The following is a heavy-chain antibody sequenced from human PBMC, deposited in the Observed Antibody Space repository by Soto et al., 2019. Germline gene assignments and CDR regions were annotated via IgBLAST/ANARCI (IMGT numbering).Heavy chain of an antibody. CDR3: AREPGPAAAGTGWFDP. CDR2: ISAYNGNT. J-gene: IGHJ5*02. Sequence: QVQLVQSGAEVKKPGASVKVSCKASGYTFTSYGISWVRQAPGKGLEWMGWISAYNGNTNYAQKLQGRGTMTTDTSTRTAYMELRSRRSDDTAVYYCAREPGPAAAGTGWFDPWGQGTLFIVSS. CDR1: GYTFTSYG. D-gene: IGHD6-13*01. V-gene: IGHV1-18*01.